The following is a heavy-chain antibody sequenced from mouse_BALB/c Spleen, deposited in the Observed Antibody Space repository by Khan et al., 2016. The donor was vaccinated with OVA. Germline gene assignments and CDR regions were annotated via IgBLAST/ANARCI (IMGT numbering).Heavy chain of an antibody. CDR2: ISSGSSTI. CDR1: GFTFSGFG. V-gene: IGHV5-17*02. Sequence: EVELVESGGGLVQPGGSRKLSCAASGFTFSGFGMHWVRQAPEKGLEWVTYISSGSSTIYYADTVKGRFTISRDNPKNTLFLQMNSLRSEDTARYVCARTGYYYFDYWGQGTTLTVSS. D-gene: IGHD2-3*01. CDR3: ARTGYYYFDY. J-gene: IGHJ2*01.